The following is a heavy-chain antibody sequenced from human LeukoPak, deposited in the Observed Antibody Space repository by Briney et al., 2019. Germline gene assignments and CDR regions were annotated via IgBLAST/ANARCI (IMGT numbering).Heavy chain of an antibody. D-gene: IGHD6-19*01. V-gene: IGHV1-2*06. CDR1: GYTFTGYY. CDR3: ARPSYSSGWYGPGVDY. Sequence: ASVKVSCKASGYTFTGYYMHWVRQAPGQGLEWMGRINPNSGGTNYAQKFQGRVTMTRDTSISTAYMELSRLRSDDTAVYYCARPSYSSGWYGPGVDYWGQGTLVTVSS. J-gene: IGHJ4*02. CDR2: INPNSGGT.